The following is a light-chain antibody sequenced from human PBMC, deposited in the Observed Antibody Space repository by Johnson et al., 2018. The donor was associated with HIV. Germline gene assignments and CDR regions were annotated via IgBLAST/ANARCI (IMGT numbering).Light chain of an antibody. CDR3: GTWDSSLSAGV. CDR1: TPNVGNNF. J-gene: IGLJ1*01. CDR2: ENN. V-gene: IGLV1-51*02. Sequence: QSVLTQPPSVSAAPGQEVIISCSGSTPNVGNNFVSWYQQLPGTAPKLLIYENNKRPSGIPDRFSGSKSGTSATLGITGLQSGDEADYYCGTWDSSLSAGVFGTGTKVTVL.